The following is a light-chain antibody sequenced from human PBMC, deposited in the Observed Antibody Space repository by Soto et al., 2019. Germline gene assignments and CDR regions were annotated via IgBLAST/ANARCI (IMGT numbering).Light chain of an antibody. CDR2: GNS. V-gene: IGLV1-40*01. CDR1: SSNIGAGYD. CDR3: QSYDSSLSGVV. Sequence: QSVLTQPPSVSGAPGQRVTMSCTGSSSNIGAGYDVHWYHQLPGTAPKLLIYGNSNRPSGVPDRFSGSKSGTSASLVITGLQAEDEADYYCQSYDSSLSGVVFGGGTKLTVL. J-gene: IGLJ2*01.